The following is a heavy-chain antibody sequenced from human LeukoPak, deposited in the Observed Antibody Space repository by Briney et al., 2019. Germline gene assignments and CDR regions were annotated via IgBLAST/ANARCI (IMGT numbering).Heavy chain of an antibody. CDR2: IIPNSGGT. CDR3: TRVVGANTALWFDP. CDR1: GYTFTSYF. J-gene: IGHJ5*02. V-gene: IGHV1-2*02. D-gene: IGHD1-26*01. Sequence: ASVNVSCKTSGYTFTSYFVHWVRQAPGQGLEWMGWIIPNSGGTNYAQKFQGRVTMTRDTSTSTAYMELSRLTSDDTAVYYCTRVVGANTALWFDPWGQGTLVTVSS.